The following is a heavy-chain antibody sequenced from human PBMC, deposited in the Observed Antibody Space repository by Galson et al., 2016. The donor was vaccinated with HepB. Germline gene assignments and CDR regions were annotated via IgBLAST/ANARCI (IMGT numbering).Heavy chain of an antibody. CDR1: GYTFTTSG. D-gene: IGHD2/OR15-2a*01. J-gene: IGHJ4*02. CDR2: ISTYSGNT. CDR3: ARDVQYRFDS. V-gene: IGHV1-18*01. Sequence: SVKVSCKASGYTFTTSGISWVRQAPGQGLEWMGWISTYSGNTKYAQKFQGGLTLTTDSSTTTAYTELRSLRFDDTALYYRARDVQYRFDSWGQGTLVTVSS.